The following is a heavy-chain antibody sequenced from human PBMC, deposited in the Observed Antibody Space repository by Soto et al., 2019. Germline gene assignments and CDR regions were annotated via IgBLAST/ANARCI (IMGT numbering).Heavy chain of an antibody. CDR2: ISGSGGSI. CDR3: VKGYWKGDV. J-gene: IGHJ6*02. D-gene: IGHD1-1*01. CDR1: GFTFSTYA. Sequence: EVQLLESGGGLVQPGGSLRLSCAASGFTFSTYAMNWVRQAPGNGLEWVSAISGSGGSIHYADSVKGRFTISIDNSKNTLYLQMNSLRDEDTAVYHCVKGYWKGDVWGQGTTVTVSS. V-gene: IGHV3-23*01.